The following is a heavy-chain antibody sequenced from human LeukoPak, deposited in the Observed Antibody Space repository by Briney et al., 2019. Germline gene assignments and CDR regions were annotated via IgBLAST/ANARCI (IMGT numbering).Heavy chain of an antibody. D-gene: IGHD6-13*01. CDR1: GFTFSSYG. CDR2: IRYDGSNK. Sequence: GGSLRLSCAASGFTFSSYGMHWVRQAPGKGLEWVAFIRYDGSNKYYADSVKGRFTISRDNSKNTLYLQMNSLRAEDTAVYYCAKDYIIAAALNWFDPWGQGTLVTVSS. CDR3: AKDYIIAAALNWFDP. V-gene: IGHV3-30*02. J-gene: IGHJ5*02.